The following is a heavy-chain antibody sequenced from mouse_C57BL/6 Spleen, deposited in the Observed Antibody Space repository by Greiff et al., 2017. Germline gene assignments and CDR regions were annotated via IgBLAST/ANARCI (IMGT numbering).Heavy chain of an antibody. CDR2: ISDGGSYT. CDR1: GFTFSSYA. D-gene: IGHD2-2*01. J-gene: IGHJ2*01. Sequence: EVHLVESGGGLVKPGGSLKLSCAASGFTFSSYAMSWVRQTPEKRLEWVATISDGGSYTYYPDNVKGRFTISRDNAKNNLYLQMSHLKSEETAMYYCARGGLPDFDYWGQGTTLTVSS. V-gene: IGHV5-4*01. CDR3: ARGGLPDFDY.